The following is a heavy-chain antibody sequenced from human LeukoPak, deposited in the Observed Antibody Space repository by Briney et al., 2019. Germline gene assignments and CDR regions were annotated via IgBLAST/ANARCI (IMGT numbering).Heavy chain of an antibody. CDR3: ARWAVREVMDFDY. Sequence: SQTLSLTCTVSGGTISSGGYYWTWIRQHPGKGLEWIGYIYYSGSTYSNPSLKSRLTISVDTSKHQFSLKLSSVTAADTGVYYCARWAVREVMDFDYWGQGTLVSVSS. D-gene: IGHD3-10*01. V-gene: IGHV4-31*03. J-gene: IGHJ4*02. CDR2: IYYSGST. CDR1: GGTISSGGYY.